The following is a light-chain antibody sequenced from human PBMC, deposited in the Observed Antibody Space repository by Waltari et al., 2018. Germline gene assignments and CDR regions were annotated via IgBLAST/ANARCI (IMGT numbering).Light chain of an antibody. J-gene: IGKJ1*01. Sequence: EIVMTQSPVTLSVSPGERVTLSCRASQSIGSHLAWYQQKPGQPPRLLIYGASTRASGNPARFSGSGSETDFTLTISSLQSEDSALYYCQQYHNWPRGMFGQGTKVEFK. V-gene: IGKV3-15*01. CDR1: QSIGSH. CDR3: QQYHNWPRGM. CDR2: GAS.